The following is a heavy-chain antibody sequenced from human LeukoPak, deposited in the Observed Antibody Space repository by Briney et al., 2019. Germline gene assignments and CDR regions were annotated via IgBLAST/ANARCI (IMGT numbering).Heavy chain of an antibody. V-gene: IGHV4-38-2*02. CDR2: IYHSGST. Sequence: SETLSLTCTVSGYSISSGYYWGWIRQPPGKGLEWIGSIYHSGSTYYNPSLKSRVTLSVDTSKNQFSLKLSSVTAADTAVYYCARPYSGSYFDYWGQGTLVTVSS. CDR3: ARPYSGSYFDY. CDR1: GYSISSGYY. J-gene: IGHJ4*02. D-gene: IGHD1-26*01.